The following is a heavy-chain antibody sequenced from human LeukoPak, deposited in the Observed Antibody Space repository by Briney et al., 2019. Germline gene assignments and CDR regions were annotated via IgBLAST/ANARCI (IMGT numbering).Heavy chain of an antibody. CDR2: IIPIFGTA. CDR3: ARETGTTGGAFDI. J-gene: IGHJ3*02. Sequence: SVKVSCKASGGTFSSYAISWVRQAPGQGLEWMGGIIPIFGTANYAQKFQGRVTITTDESSSTAYMELSSLRSEDTAVYYCARETGTTGGAFDIWGQGTMVTVSS. V-gene: IGHV1-69*05. D-gene: IGHD1-1*01. CDR1: GGTFSSYA.